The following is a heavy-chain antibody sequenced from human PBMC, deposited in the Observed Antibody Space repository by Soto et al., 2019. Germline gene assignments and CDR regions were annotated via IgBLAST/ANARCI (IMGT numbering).Heavy chain of an antibody. V-gene: IGHV3-21*01. J-gene: IGHJ6*02. CDR3: ARGQETTLFSSHYYQYGMDV. CDR1: GFTFSSYS. CDR2: ISSSSSYI. Sequence: PGGSLRLSCAASGFTFSSYSMNWVRQAPGKGLEWVSSISSSSSYIYYADSVKGRFTISRDNAKNSLYLQMNSLRAEDTAVYYCARGQETTLFSSHYYQYGMDVWCQGITVTVSS. D-gene: IGHD4-17*01.